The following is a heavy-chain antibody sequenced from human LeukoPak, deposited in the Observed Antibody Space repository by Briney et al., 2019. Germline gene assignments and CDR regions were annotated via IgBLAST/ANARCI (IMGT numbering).Heavy chain of an antibody. Sequence: GGSLRLSCTVSGFTFSGYEMNWVRQAPAKGLEWVSYISSSGSTIFYADSVKGRFTISRDNAKNSLYLQMNSLRAEDTAVYYCARRGIQLWPHDDYWGQGTLVTVSS. V-gene: IGHV3-48*03. CDR1: GFTFSGYE. CDR3: ARRGIQLWPHDDY. CDR2: ISSSGSTI. D-gene: IGHD5-18*01. J-gene: IGHJ4*02.